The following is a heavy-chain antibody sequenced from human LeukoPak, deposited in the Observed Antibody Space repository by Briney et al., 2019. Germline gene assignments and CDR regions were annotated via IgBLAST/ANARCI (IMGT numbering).Heavy chain of an antibody. J-gene: IGHJ4*02. D-gene: IGHD6-13*01. V-gene: IGHV1-46*01. CDR1: GYTFTGCY. CDR2: INPSGGST. Sequence: SVKVSCKASGYTFTGCYMHWVRQAPGQGLEWMGIINPSGGSTSYAQKFQGRVTMTRDTSTSTVYMELSSLRSEDTAVYYCAGAIAAAASFDYWGQGTLVTVSS. CDR3: AGAIAAAASFDY.